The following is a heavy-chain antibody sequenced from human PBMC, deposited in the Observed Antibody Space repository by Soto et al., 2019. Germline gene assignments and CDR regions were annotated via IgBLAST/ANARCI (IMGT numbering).Heavy chain of an antibody. V-gene: IGHV1-3*01. D-gene: IGHD1-26*01. J-gene: IGHJ4*02. Sequence: ASVKVSCKASGYTFNSYAVHWVRQAPGQRLEWMGWINPDNGNTKISQKFQGRGTITRDTSATTAYLALSSLRSEDTGVYFCAREVGGSRGWSGRASVYFDSWGQGALVTVSS. CDR1: GYTFNSYA. CDR2: INPDNGNT. CDR3: AREVGGSRGWSGRASVYFDS.